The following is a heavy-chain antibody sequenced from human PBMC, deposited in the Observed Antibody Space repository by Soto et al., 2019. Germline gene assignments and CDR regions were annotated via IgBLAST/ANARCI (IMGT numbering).Heavy chain of an antibody. CDR1: GYTFTSYG. Sequence: ASVKVSCKASGYTFTSYGISSVRQAPGQGLEWMGWIGAYNGNTNYAQKLQGRVTMTTDTSTSTAYMELRSLRSDDTAVYYCARDMDFWSGPKSRYDYWGQGTLVTVSS. CDR3: ARDMDFWSGPKSRYDY. J-gene: IGHJ4*02. D-gene: IGHD3-3*01. V-gene: IGHV1-18*01. CDR2: IGAYNGNT.